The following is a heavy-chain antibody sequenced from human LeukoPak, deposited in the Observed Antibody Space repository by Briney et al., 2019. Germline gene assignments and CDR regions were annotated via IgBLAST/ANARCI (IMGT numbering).Heavy chain of an antibody. J-gene: IGHJ1*01. D-gene: IGHD6-13*01. Sequence: SVKVSCKASGGTFSSYAISWVRQAPGQGLEWMGGIIPIFGTANYAQKFQGRVTITADKSTSTAYMELSSLRSEDTAVYYCARRAAAGEEYFQHWGQGTLVTVSS. V-gene: IGHV1-69*06. CDR3: ARRAAAGEEYFQH. CDR1: GGTFSSYA. CDR2: IIPIFGTA.